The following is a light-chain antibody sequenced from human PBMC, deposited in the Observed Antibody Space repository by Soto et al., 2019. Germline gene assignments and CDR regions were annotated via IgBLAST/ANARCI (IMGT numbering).Light chain of an antibody. CDR2: DAS. Sequence: EIVLTQSPATLSLSPGERATLSCRASQSVSSYLAWYQKKPGQAPRLLIYDASNRATGIPVRFSGSGSGTDFTLTISSLEPEDFAVYYCQQRSSWPLTFGGGTKVDIK. V-gene: IGKV3-11*01. CDR3: QQRSSWPLT. J-gene: IGKJ4*01. CDR1: QSVSSY.